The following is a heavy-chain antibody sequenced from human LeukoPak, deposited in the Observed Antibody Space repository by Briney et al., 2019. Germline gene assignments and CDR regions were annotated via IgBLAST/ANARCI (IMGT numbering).Heavy chain of an antibody. V-gene: IGHV4-61*02. D-gene: IGHD6-13*01. CDR3: ARDHPVRERVYYYYGMDV. Sequence: SQTLSLTCTVSGGSISSGNYYCSWIRQHPGKGLEWIGRIYTSGSTNYNPSLKSRVTMSVDTSKNQFSLKLSSVTAADTAVYYCARDHPVRERVYYYYGMDVWGQGTTVTVSS. CDR2: IYTSGST. J-gene: IGHJ6*02. CDR1: GGSISSGNYY.